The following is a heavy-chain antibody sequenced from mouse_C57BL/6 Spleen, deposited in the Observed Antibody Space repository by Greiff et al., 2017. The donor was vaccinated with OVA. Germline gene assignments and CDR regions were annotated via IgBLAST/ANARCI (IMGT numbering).Heavy chain of an antibody. CDR1: GFSFNTYA. J-gene: IGHJ4*01. V-gene: IGHV10-1*01. CDR2: ISSESNNYST. CDR3: ERQIYNGYYDAMDY. D-gene: IGHD2-3*01. Sequence: EVKLVESGGGLVQPKGSLKLSCAASGFSFNTYAMNWVRQAPGKGLEWVARISSESNNYSTSYAVSVKDRGTISRDDYESMLYLQMKNLKAEDTAMYYYERQIYNGYYDAMDYWGQGTSVTVSS.